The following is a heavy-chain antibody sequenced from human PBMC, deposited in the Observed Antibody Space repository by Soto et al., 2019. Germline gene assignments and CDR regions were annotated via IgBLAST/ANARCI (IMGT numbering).Heavy chain of an antibody. CDR1: GFTFSSYW. CDR3: ARVGRGFWYFDL. CDR2: MNSDGSTT. V-gene: IGHV3-74*01. J-gene: IGHJ2*01. Sequence: EVQLVECGGGLVQPGGSLRLSCAASGFTFSSYWMHWVRQAPGKGLVWVSRMNSDGSTTSYADSVKGRFTISRDNAKNTVYLQMNSLTAEDTAVYYCARVGRGFWYFDLWGRGTLVTVSS.